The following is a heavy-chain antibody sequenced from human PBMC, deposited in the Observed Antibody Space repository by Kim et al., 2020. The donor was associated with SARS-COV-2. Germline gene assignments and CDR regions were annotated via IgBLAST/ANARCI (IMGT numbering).Heavy chain of an antibody. CDR2: ISYDGSNK. CDR1: GFTFSSYA. J-gene: IGHJ1*01. CDR3: ARVSTDSSSWVGAEYFQH. D-gene: IGHD6-13*01. Sequence: GGSLRLSCAASGFTFSSYAMHWVRQAPGKGLEWVAVISYDGSNKYYADSVKGRFTISRDNSKNTLYLQMNSLRAEDTAVYYCARVSTDSSSWVGAEYFQHWGQGTLVTVSS. V-gene: IGHV3-30-3*01.